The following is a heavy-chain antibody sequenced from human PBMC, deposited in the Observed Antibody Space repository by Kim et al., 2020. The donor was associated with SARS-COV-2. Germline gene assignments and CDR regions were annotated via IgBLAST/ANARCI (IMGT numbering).Heavy chain of an antibody. D-gene: IGHD3-22*01. CDR3: ARAITMIGNWYFDL. Sequence: ADTVQGLFTIARDNDKNTLYLPMNSLRAEDTAVYYCARAITMIGNWYFDLWGRGTLVTVSS. J-gene: IGHJ2*01. V-gene: IGHV3-11*05.